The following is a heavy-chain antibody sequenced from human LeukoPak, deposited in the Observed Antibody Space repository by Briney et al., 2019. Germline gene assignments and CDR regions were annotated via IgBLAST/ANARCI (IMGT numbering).Heavy chain of an antibody. CDR2: IYSGDST. D-gene: IGHD1-26*01. CDR3: ARGSSGSYDY. Sequence: GGSLRLSCAASGFTVSSNYMSWVRQAPGKGLEWVSAIYSGDSTYYADSVKGRFTISRDNSKNTLYLQMNSLRAEDTAVYYCARGSSGSYDYWGQGTLVTVSS. V-gene: IGHV3-66*01. J-gene: IGHJ4*02. CDR1: GFTVSSNY.